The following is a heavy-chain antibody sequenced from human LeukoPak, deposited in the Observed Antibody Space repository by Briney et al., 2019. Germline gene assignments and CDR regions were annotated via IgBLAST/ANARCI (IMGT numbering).Heavy chain of an antibody. CDR2: IYTSGST. CDR1: GGSISSYY. CDR3: ARGVREDFWSGHALDL. Sequence: SETVSLTCTVTGGSISSYYWSWIRQPAGKGLEGIGLIYTSGSTNYNPSLKSRVTMSVDTSQNQFSLKLSTVTAADTAEYSCARGVREDFWSGHALDLWGQGTMVTVSS. D-gene: IGHD3-3*01. J-gene: IGHJ3*01. V-gene: IGHV4-4*07.